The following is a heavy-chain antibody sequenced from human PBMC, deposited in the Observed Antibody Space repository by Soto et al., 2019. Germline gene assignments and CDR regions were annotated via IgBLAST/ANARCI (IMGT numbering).Heavy chain of an antibody. CDR3: ARVERGTATTVVDAFDI. CDR2: MSHSGGT. Sequence: QVQLQQWGAGLLKPSETLSLTCAVYGGFVSSGSYYWSWIRQPPGKGLEWIGEMSHSGGTHFNPSLKGRVPISGNTAQNQFPLKMSSVTAADTALYYCARVERGTATTVVDAFDIWGPGTMVTVSS. V-gene: IGHV4-34*01. J-gene: IGHJ3*02. CDR1: GGFVSSGSYY. D-gene: IGHD1-1*01.